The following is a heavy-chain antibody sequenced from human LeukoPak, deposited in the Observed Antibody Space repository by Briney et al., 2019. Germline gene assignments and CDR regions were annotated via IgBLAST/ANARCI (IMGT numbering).Heavy chain of an antibody. V-gene: IGHV3-48*03. Sequence: PGGSLRLSCAASGFTFSSYEMNWVGQAPGKGVEWVSYISSIGITISYAYSLKGLFTISRDNAKNSLYLQMNSLRAEDTAVYYCAVSGGVLTWFYYFDYWGQGTLVTVSS. D-gene: IGHD2-8*02. CDR1: GFTFSSYE. CDR2: ISSIGITI. CDR3: AVSGGVLTWFYYFDY. J-gene: IGHJ4*02.